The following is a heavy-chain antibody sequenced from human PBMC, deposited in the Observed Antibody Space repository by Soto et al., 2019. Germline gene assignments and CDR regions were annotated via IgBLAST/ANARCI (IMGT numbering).Heavy chain of an antibody. CDR3: ARAPGDPIYFDY. D-gene: IGHD3-16*01. J-gene: IGHJ4*02. Sequence: GGSLILSCSASGFTFSSYSMNWVRQAPGKGLEWVSSISSSSSYIYYADSVKGRFTISRDNAKNSLYLQMNSLRAEDTAVYYCARAPGDPIYFDYWGQGTLVTVSS. CDR2: ISSSSSYI. V-gene: IGHV3-21*01. CDR1: GFTFSSYS.